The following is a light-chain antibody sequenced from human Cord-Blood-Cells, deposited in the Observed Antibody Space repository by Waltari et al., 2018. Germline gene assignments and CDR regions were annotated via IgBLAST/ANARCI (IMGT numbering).Light chain of an antibody. Sequence: EIVLTQSPGTLSLSPGERATLSCSASQSVSSSYLAWYQQKPGQAPRLLIYGASRRATGIPDRFSGSGSGTDFTLTISRLEPEDFAVYYCQQYGSSLLPFGGGTKVEIK. CDR1: QSVSSSY. CDR3: QQYGSSLLP. J-gene: IGKJ4*01. CDR2: GAS. V-gene: IGKV3-20*01.